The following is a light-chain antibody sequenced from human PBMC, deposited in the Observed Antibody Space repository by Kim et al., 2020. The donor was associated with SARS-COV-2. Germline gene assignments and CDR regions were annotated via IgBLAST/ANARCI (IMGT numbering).Light chain of an antibody. CDR3: AAWDDTLTAPV. CDR2: RND. Sequence: GQRVTIPCSGRSSNIGSNYVYWYRQVPGTAPKLLIYRNDERPSGVPDRISGSKSGTSASLAISGLRSEDEADYYCAAWDDTLTAPVLGGGTQLTVL. J-gene: IGLJ3*02. V-gene: IGLV1-47*01. CDR1: SSNIGSNY.